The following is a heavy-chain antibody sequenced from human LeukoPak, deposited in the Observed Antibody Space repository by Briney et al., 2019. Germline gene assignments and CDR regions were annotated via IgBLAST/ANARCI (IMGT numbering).Heavy chain of an antibody. D-gene: IGHD2-2*02. J-gene: IGHJ4*02. CDR3: TTSRTNDCSSPSCYTDY. CDR1: GASIYTSSSY. Sequence: SETLSLTCTVSGASIYTSSSYWGWIRQPPGTGLEWIASVYYTGSTYYSPSLKSRATISVDTSKNQFSLELNSVTAAATAVYYCTTSRTNDCSSPSCYTDYWGQGTLVTVSS. CDR2: VYYTGST. V-gene: IGHV4-39*01.